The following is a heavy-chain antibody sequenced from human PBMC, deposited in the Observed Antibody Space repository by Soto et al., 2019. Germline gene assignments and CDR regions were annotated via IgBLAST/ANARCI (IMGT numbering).Heavy chain of an antibody. D-gene: IGHD1-26*01. J-gene: IGHJ4*02. V-gene: IGHV1-2*02. CDR3: GRGRSGQIVVFY. CDR1: GYTFTGHY. CDR2: IGPGSGAT. Sequence: GASGKVSCKASGYTFTGHYIHWVRQAPEQGPEWMGEIGPGSGATRYAQRFQGRVTMTRDMSITTVYMELSNLSPDDTAVYYCGRGRSGQIVVFYWGQGTPVTVSS.